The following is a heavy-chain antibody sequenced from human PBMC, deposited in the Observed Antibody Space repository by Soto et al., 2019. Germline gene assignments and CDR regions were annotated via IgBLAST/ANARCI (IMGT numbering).Heavy chain of an antibody. J-gene: IGHJ6*02. D-gene: IGHD1-1*01. Sequence: QVQLVQSGAEVKKPGASVKVSCKASGYTFTSYDINWVRQATGQGLEWMGWMNPNSGNTGYAQKXXGXXTMTRNTSISTAYMELSSLRSEDTAVYYGARERTGTTRMDVWGQGTTVTVSS. CDR1: GYTFTSYD. CDR3: ARERTGTTRMDV. V-gene: IGHV1-8*01. CDR2: MNPNSGNT.